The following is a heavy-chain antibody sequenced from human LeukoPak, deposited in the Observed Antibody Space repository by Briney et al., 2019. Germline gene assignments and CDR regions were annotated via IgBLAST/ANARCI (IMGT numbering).Heavy chain of an antibody. J-gene: IGHJ4*02. D-gene: IGHD3-10*01. CDR3: ARGEKTYYYGSGSYIFDY. CDR1: GYTFTGYY. CDR2: INPNSGGT. V-gene: IGHV1-2*02. Sequence: GASVKVSCKASGYTFTGYYMHWVRQAPGQGLEWMGWINPNSGGTNYAQKFQGRVTMTRDTSISTAYMELGRLRSDDTAVYYCARGEKTYYYGSGSYIFDYWGQGTLVTVSS.